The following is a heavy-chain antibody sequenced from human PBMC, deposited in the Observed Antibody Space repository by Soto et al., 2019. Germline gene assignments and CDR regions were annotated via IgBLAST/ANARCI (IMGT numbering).Heavy chain of an antibody. D-gene: IGHD3-22*01. CDR1: GFTFSSYA. V-gene: IGHV3-23*01. CDR3: AKVFYYYDSSGYYYFDY. Sequence: GGSLRLSCAASGFTFSSYAVSWARQAPGKGPEWISSISGSGSTIYYADSVKGRFTISRDNSKNTLYLQMSSLRAEDTAVYYCAKVFYYYDSSGYYYFDYWGQGTLVTVS. CDR2: ISGSGSTI. J-gene: IGHJ4*02.